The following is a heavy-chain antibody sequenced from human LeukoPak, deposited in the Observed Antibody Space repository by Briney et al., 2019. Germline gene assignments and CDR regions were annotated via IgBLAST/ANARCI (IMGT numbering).Heavy chain of an antibody. D-gene: IGHD5-18*01. CDR3: AKDARKWIQLWTFDY. Sequence: GGSLRLSCVASGFTFSSYGMHWVRQAPGKGLEWVAVISYDGSNKYYAVSVKGRFTISRDNSKNTLYLQMNSLRAEDTAVYYCAKDARKWIQLWTFDYWGQGTLVTVSS. CDR2: ISYDGSNK. J-gene: IGHJ4*02. CDR1: GFTFSSYG. V-gene: IGHV3-30*18.